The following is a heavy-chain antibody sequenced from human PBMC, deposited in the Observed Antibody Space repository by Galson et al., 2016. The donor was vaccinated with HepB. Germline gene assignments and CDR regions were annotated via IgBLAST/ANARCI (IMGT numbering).Heavy chain of an antibody. D-gene: IGHD6-25*01. V-gene: IGHV3-21*01. J-gene: IGHJ3*02. CDR2: ISSGSSYI. CDR1: GFTFTRYN. Sequence: SLRLSCATSGFTFTRYNMNWVRQAPGKGLEWVSSISSGSSYIYYADSVKGRFTISRDNVKKSLYLQMNSLRPEDTAVYYCARVREQRLLDAFDIWGKGQWSPSLQ. CDR3: ARVREQRLLDAFDI.